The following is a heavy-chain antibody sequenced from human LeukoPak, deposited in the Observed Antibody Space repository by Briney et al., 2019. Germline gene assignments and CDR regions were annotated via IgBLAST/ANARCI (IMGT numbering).Heavy chain of an antibody. V-gene: IGHV3-30*18. D-gene: IGHD6-13*01. Sequence: GRSLRLSCAASGFTFSSYGMHWVRQAPGKGLEWVAVISYDGSNKYYADSVKGRFTISRDNSKNTLYLQMNSLRAEDTAVYYCAKDRSTLAAAGTPFDYWGQGTLVTVSS. CDR2: ISYDGSNK. J-gene: IGHJ4*02. CDR1: GFTFSSYG. CDR3: AKDRSTLAAAGTPFDY.